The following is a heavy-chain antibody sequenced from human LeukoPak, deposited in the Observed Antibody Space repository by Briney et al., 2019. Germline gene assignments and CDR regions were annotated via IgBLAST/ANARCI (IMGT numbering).Heavy chain of an antibody. CDR2: IYYSGRS. V-gene: IGHV4-34*01. CDR1: GGSFSGYY. Sequence: PSETLSLTCAIYGGSFSGYYWSWIRQPPGEGLEWIGSIYYSGRSYYKVSLKSRVIISLDTPNNQFSLKVSSVTAADTALYYCARVPLSTAYLHYYSMDVWGKGTTVTVSS. J-gene: IGHJ6*03. D-gene: IGHD2-21*02. CDR3: ARVPLSTAYLHYYSMDV.